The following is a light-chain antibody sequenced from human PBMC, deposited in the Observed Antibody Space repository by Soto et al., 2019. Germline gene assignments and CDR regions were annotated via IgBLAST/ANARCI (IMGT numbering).Light chain of an antibody. CDR1: QSISSY. J-gene: IGKJ4*01. Sequence: DIQMTQSPSSLSASVGDRVTITCRASQSISSYLNWYQQKPGKAPKLLIYAASSLQSGVPSRFSGSGSGTDFTLTISSLQPEDFATYYCQQSYSTPCTFGGGIKVEI. CDR2: AAS. CDR3: QQSYSTPCT. V-gene: IGKV1-39*01.